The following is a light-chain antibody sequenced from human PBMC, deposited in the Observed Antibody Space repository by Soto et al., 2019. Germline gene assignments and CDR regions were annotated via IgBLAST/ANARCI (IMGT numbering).Light chain of an antibody. Sequence: QSVLTQPPSASGSPGQSVTISCTGTSSDVGGNNYVSWYQQHPDTAPKIMICDVTKRPSGVPDRFSGSKSGNAASLTVSGQQADDAADYYCSSYAGTKNVVFGGGTKLTVL. V-gene: IGLV2-8*01. CDR1: SSDVGGNNY. CDR3: SSYAGTKNVV. CDR2: DVT. J-gene: IGLJ2*01.